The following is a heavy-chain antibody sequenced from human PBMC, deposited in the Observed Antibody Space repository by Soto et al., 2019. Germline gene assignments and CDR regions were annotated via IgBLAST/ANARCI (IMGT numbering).Heavy chain of an antibody. J-gene: IGHJ4*02. V-gene: IGHV3-30-3*01. CDR1: GLTFSSYT. Sequence: QVQLVESGGGVVQPGRSLRLSCAASGLTFSSYTMHWVRQAPGKGLEWVAVISYDGSNKYYTDSVKGRFTISRDNSKNTLYLQMNSLRVEDTAVYYCARGQVATILGLFDYWGQGTLVTVSS. D-gene: IGHD5-12*01. CDR2: ISYDGSNK. CDR3: ARGQVATILGLFDY.